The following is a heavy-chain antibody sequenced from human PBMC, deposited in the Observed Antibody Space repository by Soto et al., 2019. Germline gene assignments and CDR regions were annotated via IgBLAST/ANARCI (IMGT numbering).Heavy chain of an antibody. CDR2: IWHDGSNK. V-gene: IGHV3-33*01. J-gene: IGHJ5*02. CDR1: GFTFSTYV. D-gene: IGHD2-2*01. Sequence: QVQLLESGGGVVQPGTSLRLSCAASGFTFSTYVMHWVRQAPGKGLEWVAVIWHDGSNKNYADSVKGRFTISRDNSKNTLYLQMNSLRGEETAVYYCATETTHYAHDLWGQGTLVTVSS. CDR3: ATETTHYAHDL.